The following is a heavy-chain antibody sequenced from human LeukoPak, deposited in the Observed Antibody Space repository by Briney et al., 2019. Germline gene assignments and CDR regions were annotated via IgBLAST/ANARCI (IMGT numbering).Heavy chain of an antibody. Sequence: GGSLRLSCAASGFTVSSNYMSWVRQAPGKGLEWVSVVYSGDNTYYADSVKGRFTISRDNSKNTLYLQMNSLRAEDTAVYYCAKAGPFYSSEYNWFDPWGQGTLVTVSS. V-gene: IGHV3-66*02. CDR2: VYSGDNT. CDR1: GFTVSSNY. CDR3: AKAGPFYSSEYNWFDP. D-gene: IGHD2-15*01. J-gene: IGHJ5*02.